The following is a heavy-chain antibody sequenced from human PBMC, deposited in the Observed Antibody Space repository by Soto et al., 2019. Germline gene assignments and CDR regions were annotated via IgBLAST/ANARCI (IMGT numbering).Heavy chain of an antibody. V-gene: IGHV3-53*01. CDR3: ARDSRNRNFFDY. CDR2: IYSGGST. CDR1: GFTVSSNY. D-gene: IGHD2-2*01. J-gene: IGHJ4*02. Sequence: QPGGSLRLSCAASGFTVSSNYMTWVRQAPGKGLEWVSVIYSGGSTYYADSVKGRFTISRDNSKNTLYLQMNSLRAEDTALYYCARDSRNRNFFDYWGQGTLVTVSS.